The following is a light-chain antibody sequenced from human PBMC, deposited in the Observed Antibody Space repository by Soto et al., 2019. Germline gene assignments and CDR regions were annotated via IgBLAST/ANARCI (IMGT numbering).Light chain of an antibody. CDR3: AAWEGSLNGWV. V-gene: IGLV1-44*01. Sequence: QSVLTQPPSASGTPGQRVTISCSGSSSNIGSNTVNWYQQLPGTATKLLIYSNNQRPSGVPDRFSGSKSGTSAALAISGLQSEDEADYYCAAWEGSLNGWVFGGGTKVTVL. J-gene: IGLJ3*02. CDR1: SSNIGSNT. CDR2: SNN.